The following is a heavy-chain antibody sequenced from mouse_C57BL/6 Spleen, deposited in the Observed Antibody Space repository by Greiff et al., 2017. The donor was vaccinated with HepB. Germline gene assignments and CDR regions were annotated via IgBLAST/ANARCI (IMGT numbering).Heavy chain of an antibody. CDR1: GFTFSDYY. CDR3: ARRYGYDEGWYFDV. Sequence: EVMLVESGGGLVQPGGSLKLSCAASGFTFSDYYMYWVRQTPEKRLEWVAYISNGGGSTYYPDTVKGRFTISRDNAKNTLYLQMSRLKSEDTAMYYCARRYGYDEGWYFDVWGTGTTVTVSS. CDR2: ISNGGGST. V-gene: IGHV5-12*01. J-gene: IGHJ1*03. D-gene: IGHD2-2*01.